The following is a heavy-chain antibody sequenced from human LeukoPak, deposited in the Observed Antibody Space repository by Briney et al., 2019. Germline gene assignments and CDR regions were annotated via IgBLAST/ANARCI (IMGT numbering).Heavy chain of an antibody. CDR1: GFTFSSYS. V-gene: IGHV3-21*01. Sequence: GGSLRLSCAASGFTFSSYSMNWVRQAPGKGLGWVSSISSSSSYIYYADSVKGRFTISRDNAKNSLYLQMNSLRAEDTAVYYCARDLSSSSWFRRGAFDYWGQGTLVTVSS. CDR2: ISSSSSYI. CDR3: ARDLSSSSWFRRGAFDY. J-gene: IGHJ4*02. D-gene: IGHD6-13*01.